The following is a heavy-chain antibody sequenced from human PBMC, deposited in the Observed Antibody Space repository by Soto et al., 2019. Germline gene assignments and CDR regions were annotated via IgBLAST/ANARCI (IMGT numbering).Heavy chain of an antibody. CDR2: ISSSGSTI. V-gene: IGHV3-48*03. J-gene: IGHJ4*02. D-gene: IGHD5-12*01. CDR1: GFTFSSYE. Sequence: EVQLVESGGGLVQPGGSLRLSSAASGFTFSSYEMNWVRQAPGKGLEWVSYISSSGSTIYYADSVKGRFTISRDNAKNSLYLQMNSLRAEDTAVYYCARGPIRDGYNSGRVYWGQGTLVTVSS. CDR3: ARGPIRDGYNSGRVY.